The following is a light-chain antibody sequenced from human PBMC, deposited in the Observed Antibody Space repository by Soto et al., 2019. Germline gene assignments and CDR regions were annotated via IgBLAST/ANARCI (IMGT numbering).Light chain of an antibody. V-gene: IGLV2-14*01. CDR2: EVS. Sequence: QSVLTQPASVSGSPGQSLTISCTGTSIDIAPYNYVSWYQQHPGKAPKLIIYEVSYRPSGISNRFSGSKSGNTASLTISGLQAEDEADYYCSSYTRSTKYVFGPGTTAPS. CDR3: SSYTRSTKYV. CDR1: SIDIAPYNY. J-gene: IGLJ1*01.